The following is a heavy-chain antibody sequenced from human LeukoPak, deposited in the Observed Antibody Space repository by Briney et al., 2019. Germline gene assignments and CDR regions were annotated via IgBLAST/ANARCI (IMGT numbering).Heavy chain of an antibody. CDR2: IYYSGST. V-gene: IGHV4-59*01. CDR1: GGSISSYY. J-gene: IGHJ4*02. CDR3: ARVSRDGYNFIDY. Sequence: PSETLSLTCTVSGGSISSYYWSWIRQSPGKGLEWIGYIYYSGSTNYNPSLKSRVTISVDTSKNQFSLKLSSVTAADTAVYYCARVSRDGYNFIDYWGQGTLVTVSS. D-gene: IGHD5-24*01.